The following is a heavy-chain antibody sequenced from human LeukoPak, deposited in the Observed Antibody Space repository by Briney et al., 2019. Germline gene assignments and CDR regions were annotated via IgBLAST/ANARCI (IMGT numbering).Heavy chain of an antibody. D-gene: IGHD3-22*01. CDR2: IIPIFGTA. Sequence: SVKVSCKASGGTFSSYAISWVRQAPGQGLEWMGGIIPIFGTANYAQKFQGRVTITADKSTSTAYMELSSLRSEDTAVYYCARAKIDYYDSSGYQIDYWGQGTLVTVSS. CDR1: GGTFSSYA. J-gene: IGHJ4*02. CDR3: ARAKIDYYDSSGYQIDY. V-gene: IGHV1-69*06.